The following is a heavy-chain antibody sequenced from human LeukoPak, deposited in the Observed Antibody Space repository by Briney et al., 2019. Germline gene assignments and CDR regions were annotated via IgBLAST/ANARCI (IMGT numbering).Heavy chain of an antibody. CDR1: GGSISSGDYY. CDR3: ARDRLHGDYGRLCDY. D-gene: IGHD4-17*01. V-gene: IGHV4-31*03. J-gene: IGHJ4*02. Sequence: SVTLSLTCTVSGGSISSGDYYWSWIRQHPGKGLEWIGYIYYTGSTYYNPSLKSRVTISVDTSKNQFSLKLSSVTAADTAVYYCARDRLHGDYGRLCDYWGQGTLVTVSS. CDR2: IYYTGST.